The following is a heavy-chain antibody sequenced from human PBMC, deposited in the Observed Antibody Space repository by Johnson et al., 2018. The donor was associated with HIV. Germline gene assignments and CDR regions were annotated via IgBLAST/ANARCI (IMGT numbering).Heavy chain of an antibody. CDR1: GFSFNDYA. J-gene: IGHJ3*01. CDR2: ISFDGGAI. CDR3: AKPQLLADVIFNF. D-gene: IGHD2-21*01. V-gene: IGHV3-30*04. Sequence: QVQLVESGGGVVQPGRSLRLSCSASGFSFNDYAMHWVRQAPGKGLEWVAVISFDGGAIYYADSVEGRFTISRDNSGDTLSLQMNSLRAEDTGVYYCAKPQLLADVIFNFWGQGTLVLVSS.